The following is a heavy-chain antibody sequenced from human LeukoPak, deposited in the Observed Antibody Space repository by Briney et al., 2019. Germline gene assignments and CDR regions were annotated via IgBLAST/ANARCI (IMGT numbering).Heavy chain of an antibody. CDR3: AREDPGYSYGLYDY. CDR1: GCTFTSYG. J-gene: IGHJ4*02. V-gene: IGHV1-18*01. D-gene: IGHD5-18*01. CDR2: ISAYNGNT. Sequence: GASVKVSCKASGCTFTSYGISWVRQAPGQGLEWMGWISAYNGNTNYAQKLQGRVTMTTDTSTSTAYMELRSLRSDDTAVYYCAREDPGYSYGLYDYWGQGTLVTVSS.